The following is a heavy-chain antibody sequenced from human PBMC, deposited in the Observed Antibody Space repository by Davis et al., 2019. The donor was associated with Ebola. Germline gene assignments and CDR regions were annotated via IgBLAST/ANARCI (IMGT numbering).Heavy chain of an antibody. D-gene: IGHD6-6*01. V-gene: IGHV1-18*01. J-gene: IGHJ4*02. CDR2: ISVYNGNT. CDR3: ARDLGKYSTSSVDY. CDR1: GYTFTNYG. Sequence: AASVKVSCKASGYTFTNYGINWVRQAPGQGLEWMGWISVYNGNTEYTQKFQGRVTMTTDTSTSTAYMELRSLRSDDTAVYYCARDLGKYSTSSVDYWGQGTLVTVSS.